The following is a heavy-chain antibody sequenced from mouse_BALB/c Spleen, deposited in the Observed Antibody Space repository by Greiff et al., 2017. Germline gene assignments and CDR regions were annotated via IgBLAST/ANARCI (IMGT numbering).Heavy chain of an antibody. J-gene: IGHJ3*01. D-gene: IGHD1-2*01. Sequence: EVKLEESGPGLVKPSQSLSLTCSVTGYSITSGYYWNWIRQFPGNKLEWMGYISYDGSNNYNPSLKNRISITRDTSKNQFFLKLNSVTTEDTATYYCARTRNYGYWFAYWGQGTLVTVSA. CDR1: GYSITSGYY. CDR3: ARTRNYGYWFAY. V-gene: IGHV3-6*02. CDR2: ISYDGSN.